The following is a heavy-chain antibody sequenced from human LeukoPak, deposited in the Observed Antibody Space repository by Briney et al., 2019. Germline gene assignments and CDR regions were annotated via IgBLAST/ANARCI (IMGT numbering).Heavy chain of an antibody. Sequence: GGSLRLSCTASGFSFSGHWMHWARQLPGKGLVWVSRISPTGSTTSYADSVKGRFTVSRDNAKNTLYLQVNNLRAEDTAIYYCAKDDYSYYAMDVWGRGTTVTVSS. CDR1: GFSFSGHW. V-gene: IGHV3-74*01. J-gene: IGHJ6*02. CDR3: AKDDYSYYAMDV. CDR2: ISPTGSTT.